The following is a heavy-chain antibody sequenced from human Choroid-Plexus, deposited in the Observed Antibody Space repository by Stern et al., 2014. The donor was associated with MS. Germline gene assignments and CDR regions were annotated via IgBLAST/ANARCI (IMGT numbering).Heavy chain of an antibody. J-gene: IGHJ6*02. CDR2: IYSSGAT. CDR1: VGSTSDYY. D-gene: IGHD4-17*01. Sequence: QLQLQESGPGLVKPSETLSLTCTVSVGSTSDYYWNWIRQPAGQGLEWLGRIYSSGATNYNPSLKSRVTMSVDTPKNQFSLRLTSVSAADTAVYYCARQTSVTSSLNFYFGMDVWGQGTTVTVSS. CDR3: ARQTSVTSSLNFYFGMDV. V-gene: IGHV4-4*07.